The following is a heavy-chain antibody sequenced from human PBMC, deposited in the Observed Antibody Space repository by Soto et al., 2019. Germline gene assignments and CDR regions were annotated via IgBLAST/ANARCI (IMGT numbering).Heavy chain of an antibody. V-gene: IGHV4-34*01. CDR1: GGSFSGYY. CDR2: INHSGST. Sequence: PEETLSLTCAVYGGSFSGYYWSWIRQPPGKGLEWIGEINHSGSTNYNPSLKSRVTISVDTSKNQFSLKLSSVTAADTAVYYCARVAAVAGTGYYYYMDVWGQGTTVTVSS. D-gene: IGHD6-19*01. CDR3: ARVAAVAGTGYYYYMDV. J-gene: IGHJ6*03.